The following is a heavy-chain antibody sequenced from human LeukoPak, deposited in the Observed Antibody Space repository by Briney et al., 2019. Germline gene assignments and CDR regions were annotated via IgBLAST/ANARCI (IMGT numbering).Heavy chain of an antibody. CDR1: GGSISSGSYY. J-gene: IGHJ5*02. V-gene: IGHV4-61*02. D-gene: IGHD5-12*01. CDR2: IYTSGST. Sequence: SQTLSLTCTVSGGSISSGSYYWSWIRQPAGKGLEWIGRIYTSGSTNYNPSLKSRVTISVDTSKNQFSLKLSSVTAADTAVYYCARDIAPRGYSGYDVYWFDPWGQGTLVTVSS. CDR3: ARDIAPRGYSGYDVYWFDP.